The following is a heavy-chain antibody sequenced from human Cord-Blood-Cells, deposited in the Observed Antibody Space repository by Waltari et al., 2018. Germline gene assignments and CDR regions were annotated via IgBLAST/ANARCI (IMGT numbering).Heavy chain of an antibody. CDR3: AKEFSSSLGEYFQH. V-gene: IGHV3-23*01. Sequence: EVQLLESGGGLVQPGGSLRLSCAASGFTFSSYAMSWVRSAPGKGLEWGSDMSGSGGSTYYADSVKGRFTSSRDNAKNTLYLQMNSLRAEDTAVYYCAKEFSSSLGEYFQHWGQGTLVTVSS. D-gene: IGHD6-6*01. CDR2: MSGSGGST. CDR1: GFTFSSYA. J-gene: IGHJ1*01.